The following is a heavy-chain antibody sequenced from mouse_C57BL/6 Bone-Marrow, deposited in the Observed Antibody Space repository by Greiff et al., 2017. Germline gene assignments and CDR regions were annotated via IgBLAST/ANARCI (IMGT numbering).Heavy chain of an antibody. CDR1: GFTFSDYG. V-gene: IGHV5-17*01. Sequence: EVKLVESGGGLVQPGGSLKLSCAASGFTFSDYGMHWVRQAPEKGLEWVAYISSGSSTIYYADTVKGRFTISSDNAKNTLFLQMTSLRSEDTAMYYCARTSVVGDAMDYWGQGTSVTVSS. D-gene: IGHD1-1*01. CDR3: ARTSVVGDAMDY. J-gene: IGHJ4*01. CDR2: ISSGSSTI.